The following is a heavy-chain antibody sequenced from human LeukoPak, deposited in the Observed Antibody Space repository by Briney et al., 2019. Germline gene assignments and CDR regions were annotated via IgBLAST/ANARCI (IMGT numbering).Heavy chain of an antibody. CDR3: ARFALGSGANWFDP. CDR1: GGSIGSTGSF. D-gene: IGHD3-10*01. J-gene: IGHJ5*02. Sequence: SETLSLTCGVSGGSIGSTGSFWGWIRQPPGKGLEWIGYIYYSGSTNYNPSLKSRVTISVDTSKNQFSLKLSSVTAADTAVYYCARFALGSGANWFDPWGQGTLVTVSS. V-gene: IGHV4-61*05. CDR2: IYYSGST.